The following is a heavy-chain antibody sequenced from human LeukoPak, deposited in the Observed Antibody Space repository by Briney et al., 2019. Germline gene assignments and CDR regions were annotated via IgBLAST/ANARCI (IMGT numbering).Heavy chain of an antibody. CDR3: ARDRGWFAMDV. J-gene: IGHJ6*02. V-gene: IGHV3-7*01. CDR2: IKQDGSEI. Sequence: GGSLRLSCAASGFTFSSYSMNWVRQAPGKGLEWVANIKQDGSEIYYVDSVKGRFTISRDNAKKSLYLQMNSLRAEDTAVYHCARDRGWFAMDVWGQGTTVTVSS. CDR1: GFTFSSYS. D-gene: IGHD3-10*01.